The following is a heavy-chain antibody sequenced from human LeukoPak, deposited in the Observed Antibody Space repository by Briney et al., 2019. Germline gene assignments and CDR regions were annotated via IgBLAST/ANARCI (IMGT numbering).Heavy chain of an antibody. Sequence: PSETLSLTCTVSGGSISSYYWSWIRQPPGKGLEWIGYIYYSGSTNYNPSLKSRVTISVDTSKNQFSLKLSSVTAADTAVYYCARDSPHYGSSWFDYWGQGTLVTVSS. D-gene: IGHD6-13*01. CDR3: ARDSPHYGSSWFDY. V-gene: IGHV4-59*01. J-gene: IGHJ4*02. CDR1: GGSISSYY. CDR2: IYYSGST.